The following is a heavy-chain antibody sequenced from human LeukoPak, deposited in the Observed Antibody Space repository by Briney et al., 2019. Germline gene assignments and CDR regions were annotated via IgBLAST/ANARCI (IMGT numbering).Heavy chain of an antibody. D-gene: IGHD2-15*01. V-gene: IGHV1-2*02. Sequence: GASVKVSCKASGYTFTGYYMHWVRQAPGQGLEWMGWINPNSGGTNYAQKFQGRVTMTRDTSISTAYMELSRLRSDDTAVYYCARRVVVVAATPGAGNWFDPWGQGTLVTVSS. CDR2: INPNSGGT. CDR1: GYTFTGYY. CDR3: ARRVVVVAATPGAGNWFDP. J-gene: IGHJ5*02.